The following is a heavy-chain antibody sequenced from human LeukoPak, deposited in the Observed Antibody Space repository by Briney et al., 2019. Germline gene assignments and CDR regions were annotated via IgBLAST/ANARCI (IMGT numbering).Heavy chain of an antibody. Sequence: SQTLSLTCAISGDSVSSNSAAWNWIRQSPSRGLEWLGRTYYRSKWYNDYAVAVKSRITINPDTSKNQFSLQLNSVTPEDTAVYYCARDRNELGIDDYYYYMDVWGKGTTVTVSS. D-gene: IGHD7-27*01. J-gene: IGHJ6*03. CDR1: GDSVSSNSAA. CDR3: ARDRNELGIDDYYYYMDV. CDR2: TYYRSKWYN. V-gene: IGHV6-1*01.